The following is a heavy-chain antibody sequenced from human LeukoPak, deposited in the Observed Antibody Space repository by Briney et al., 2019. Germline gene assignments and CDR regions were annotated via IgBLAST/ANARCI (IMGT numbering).Heavy chain of an antibody. V-gene: IGHV3-21*01. J-gene: IGHJ4*02. CDR3: ARDHDEDFGVVIAHARFDY. CDR1: GFTFSSYS. CDR2: ISSSSSYI. Sequence: PGGSLRLSCAASGFTFSSYSMNWVRQAPGKGLEWVSSISSSSSYIYYADSVKGRFTISRDNAKNSLYLQMNSLRAEDTAVYYCARDHDEDFGVVIAHARFDYWGQGTLVTVSS. D-gene: IGHD3-3*01.